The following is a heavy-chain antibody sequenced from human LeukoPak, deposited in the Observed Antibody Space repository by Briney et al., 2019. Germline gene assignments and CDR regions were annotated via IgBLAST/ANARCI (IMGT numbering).Heavy chain of an antibody. CDR3: ARDVRYASGWSTPES. Sequence: SETLSLTCTVSGGSIINHYWSWMRQPAGKGLEWIGRIYSSGSANYSPSLKSRVSMSIDTSNNHFSLNLTSVTAADTALYFCARDVRYASGWSTPESWGQGTLVTVSS. CDR1: GGSIINHY. V-gene: IGHV4-4*07. J-gene: IGHJ5*02. D-gene: IGHD6-19*01. CDR2: IYSSGSA.